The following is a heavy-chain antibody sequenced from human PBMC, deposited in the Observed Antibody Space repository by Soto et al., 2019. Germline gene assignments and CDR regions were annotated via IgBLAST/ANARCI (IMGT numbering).Heavy chain of an antibody. D-gene: IGHD3-10*01. CDR3: ARARRFGELPPAFDY. CDR1: GGSISSYY. J-gene: IGHJ4*02. CDR2: IYYSGST. Sequence: SETLSLTCTVSGGSISSYYWSWIRQPPGKGLEWIGYIYYSGSTNYNPSLKSRVTISVDTSKNQFSLKLSSVTAADTAVYYCARARRFGELPPAFDYWGQGTLVTVSS. V-gene: IGHV4-59*01.